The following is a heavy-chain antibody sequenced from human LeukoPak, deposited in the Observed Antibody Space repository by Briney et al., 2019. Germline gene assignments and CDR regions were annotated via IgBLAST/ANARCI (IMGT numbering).Heavy chain of an antibody. V-gene: IGHV3-15*01. D-gene: IGHD4-23*01. Sequence: TGGSLRLSCAASGFTFSSAWMSWVRQAPGQGLEWLGRIKTKTDGGTTDYAAPVKGRCTISRDDSKDTLYLQMNSLKSDDTAVYYCANIFGGNSHRSDYWGQGTLVTVSS. CDR1: GFTFSSAW. CDR3: ANIFGGNSHRSDY. CDR2: IKTKTDGGTT. J-gene: IGHJ4*02.